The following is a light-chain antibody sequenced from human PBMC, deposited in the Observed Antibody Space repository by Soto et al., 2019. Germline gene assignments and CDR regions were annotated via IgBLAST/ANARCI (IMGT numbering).Light chain of an antibody. CDR1: QSVSTNY. Sequence: EIVLTQSPGTLSLSPGEGATLSCRASQSVSTNYLAWYQQRPGQAPRLLTYGAFTRATGIPDRFSGGGSGTEFPLPLRRLEREGCALYYCQLYRSSSPTLFGQGTRLEIE. CDR3: QLYRSSSPTL. J-gene: IGKJ5*01. V-gene: IGKV3-20*01. CDR2: GAF.